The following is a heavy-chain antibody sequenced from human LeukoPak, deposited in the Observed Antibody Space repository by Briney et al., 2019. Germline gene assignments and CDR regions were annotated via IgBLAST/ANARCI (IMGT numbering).Heavy chain of an antibody. CDR2: SSWNSGSI. D-gene: IGHD3-22*01. J-gene: IGHJ4*02. V-gene: IGHV3-9*01. CDR3: AKEDYYDSSGYYFYYFDY. CDR1: GFTFDDYA. Sequence: GRSLRLSCAASGFTFDDYAMHWVRQAPGKGLEWVSGSSWNSGSIGYADSVKGRFTISRDSAKNSLYLQMNSLRAEDTALYYCAKEDYYDSSGYYFYYFDYWGQGTLVTVSS.